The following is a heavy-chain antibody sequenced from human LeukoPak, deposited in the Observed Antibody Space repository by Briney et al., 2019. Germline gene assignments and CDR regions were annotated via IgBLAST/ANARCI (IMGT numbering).Heavy chain of an antibody. D-gene: IGHD3-22*01. Sequence: GGSLRLSCAASGFTLSNHWMSWVRQAPGKGLEWVANIRQDGLEKYYVASVQGRFTISRDNAKNSLYLQMNSLKADDTAVYYCARAPYYESRGPLWGQGTLVSVSS. J-gene: IGHJ4*02. CDR2: IRQDGLEK. CDR3: ARAPYYESRGPL. V-gene: IGHV3-7*04. CDR1: GFTLSNHW.